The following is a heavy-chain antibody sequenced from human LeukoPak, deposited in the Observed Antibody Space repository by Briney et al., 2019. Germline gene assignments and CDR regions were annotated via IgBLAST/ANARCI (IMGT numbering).Heavy chain of an antibody. Sequence: GGSLRLSCAASGFPFSSYSMNWVRQAPGKGLEWVSSISSSSYIYYADSVKGRFTISRDNAKNSLYLQMNSLRAEDTAVYYCARDGGWELLRPHDAFDIWGQGTMVTDSS. J-gene: IGHJ3*02. CDR2: ISSSSYI. V-gene: IGHV3-21*01. CDR1: GFPFSSYS. CDR3: ARDGGWELLRPHDAFDI. D-gene: IGHD1-26*01.